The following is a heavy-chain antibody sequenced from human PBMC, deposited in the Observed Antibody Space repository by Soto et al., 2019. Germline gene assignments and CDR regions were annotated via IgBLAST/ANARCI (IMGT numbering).Heavy chain of an antibody. V-gene: IGHV3-74*01. D-gene: IGHD3-10*01. Sequence: EVQLVESGGGLVQPGGSLRLSCAASGFTLSGRSMHWVRQSPWKGLVWVSGIDNAGTDSTYADSVKGRFTSSRDNAKTMLYLQMNSLRVEDTAVYYCARGWFGPDVWGNGTTVTVSS. J-gene: IGHJ6*04. CDR1: GFTLSGRS. CDR2: IDNAGTDS. CDR3: ARGWFGPDV.